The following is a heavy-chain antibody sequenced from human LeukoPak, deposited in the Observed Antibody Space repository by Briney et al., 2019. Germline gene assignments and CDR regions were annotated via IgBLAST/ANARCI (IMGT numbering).Heavy chain of an antibody. CDR1: GFHFISSS. Sequence: SVKVSCKTSGFHFISSSIQWVRQAPGQGLEWMGGIIPIFGTANYAQKFQGRVTITADESTSTAYMELSSLRSEDTAVYYCARNLYYDFWSGYSFDYWGQGTLVTVSS. CDR2: IIPIFGTA. CDR3: ARNLYYDFWSGYSFDY. J-gene: IGHJ4*02. D-gene: IGHD3-3*01. V-gene: IGHV1-69*13.